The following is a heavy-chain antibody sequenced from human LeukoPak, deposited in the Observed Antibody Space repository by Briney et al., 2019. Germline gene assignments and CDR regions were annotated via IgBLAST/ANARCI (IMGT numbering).Heavy chain of an antibody. CDR2: ISYDGSNK. J-gene: IGHJ4*02. D-gene: IGHD6-19*01. V-gene: IGHV3-30*04. CDR1: GFTFSSYA. Sequence: GGSLRLSCAASGFTFSSYAMHWVRQAPGKGLEWVAVISYDGSNKYYADSVKGRFTISRDNSKNTLYLQMNSLRAEDTAVYYCAKDSHSSGWYAEDFDYWGQGTLVTVSS. CDR3: AKDSHSSGWYAEDFDY.